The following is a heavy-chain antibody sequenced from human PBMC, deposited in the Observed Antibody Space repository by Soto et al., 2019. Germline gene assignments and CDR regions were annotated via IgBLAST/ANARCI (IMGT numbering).Heavy chain of an antibody. Sequence: GGSLRLSCAASGFTFSSYGMHWVRQAPGKGLEWVAVIWYDGSNKYYADSVKGRFTISRDNSKNTLYLQMNSLRAEDTAVYYCARDAQDIVVVPAAMGYYYYYMDVWGKGTTVTVSS. J-gene: IGHJ6*03. CDR2: IWYDGSNK. CDR1: GFTFSSYG. V-gene: IGHV3-33*01. D-gene: IGHD2-2*01. CDR3: ARDAQDIVVVPAAMGYYYYYMDV.